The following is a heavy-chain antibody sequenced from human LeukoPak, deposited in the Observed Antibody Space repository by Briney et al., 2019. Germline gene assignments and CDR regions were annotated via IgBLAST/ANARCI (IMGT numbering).Heavy chain of an antibody. CDR1: GYTLTGYY. D-gene: IGHD3-22*01. CDR3: ARGPSDSSGYYYEGDAFDI. V-gene: IGHV1-2*02. J-gene: IGHJ3*02. Sequence: ASVKVSCKASGYTLTGYYMNWVRQAPGQGLEWMGWINPNSGGTNYGQKFQGRVTMTRDTSINIVYMELSRLRSDDTAVYYCARGPSDSSGYYYEGDAFDIWGQGTVVTVSS. CDR2: INPNSGGT.